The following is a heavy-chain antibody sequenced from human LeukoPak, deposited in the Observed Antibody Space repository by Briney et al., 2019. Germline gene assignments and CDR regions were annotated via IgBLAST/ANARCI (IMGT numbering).Heavy chain of an antibody. V-gene: IGHV3-23*01. Sequence: GGSLRLSCAASGFTFSSYAMSWVRQAPGKGLEWVSAISGSGGSTYYADSVKGRFTISRDNSKNTLYLQMNSLRAGDTAVYYCAKDLHPNYYDSSGYLFIDYWGQGTLVTVSS. CDR2: ISGSGGST. CDR1: GFTFSSYA. D-gene: IGHD3-22*01. CDR3: AKDLHPNYYDSSGYLFIDY. J-gene: IGHJ4*02.